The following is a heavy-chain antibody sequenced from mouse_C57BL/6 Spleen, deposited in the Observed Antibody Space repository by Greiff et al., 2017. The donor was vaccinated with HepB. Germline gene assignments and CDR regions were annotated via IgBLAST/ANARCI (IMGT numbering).Heavy chain of an antibody. V-gene: IGHV5-17*01. CDR2: ISSGSSTI. CDR3: ARGGSDAMDY. Sequence: EVKVVESGGGLVKPGGSLKLSCAASGFTFSDYGMHWVRQAPEKGLEWVAYISSGSSTIYYADTVKGRFTISRDNAKNTLFLQMTSLRSEDTAMYYCARGGSDAMDYWGQGTSVTVSS. J-gene: IGHJ4*01. CDR1: GFTFSDYG.